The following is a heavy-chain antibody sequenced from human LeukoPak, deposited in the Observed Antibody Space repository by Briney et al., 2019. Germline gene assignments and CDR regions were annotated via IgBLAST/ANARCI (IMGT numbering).Heavy chain of an antibody. CDR2: INHSGST. CDR3: ARRSGGSWFKY. CDR1: GGSISSGSYY. D-gene: IGHD2-15*01. J-gene: IGHJ4*02. Sequence: NPSETLSLTCTVSGGSISSGSYYWSWIRQPPGKGLEWIGEINHSGSTNYNPSLKSRVTISVDTSKNQFSLKLSSVTAADTAVYYCARRSGGSWFKYWGQGTLVTVSS. V-gene: IGHV4-39*07.